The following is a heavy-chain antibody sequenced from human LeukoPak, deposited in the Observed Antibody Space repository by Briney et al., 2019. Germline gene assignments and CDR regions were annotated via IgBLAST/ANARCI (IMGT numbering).Heavy chain of an antibody. V-gene: IGHV3-21*01. CDR1: GFTFSSYS. CDR2: ISSSSSYI. D-gene: IGHD3-10*01. CDR3: ARLYTIGDPFDY. Sequence: GGSLRLSCAASGFTFSSYSMNWVRQAPGKWLEWVSSISSSSSYIYYADSVKGRFTISRGNAKNSLYLQMNSLRAEDTAVYYCARLYTIGDPFDYWGQGTLVTVSS. J-gene: IGHJ4*02.